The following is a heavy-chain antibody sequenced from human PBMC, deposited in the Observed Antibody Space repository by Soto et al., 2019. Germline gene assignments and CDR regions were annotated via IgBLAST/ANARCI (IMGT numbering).Heavy chain of an antibody. CDR3: TRRLSVVGTSSFDY. J-gene: IGHJ4*02. V-gene: IGHV3-74*01. CDR2: INTDGSST. D-gene: IGHD2-15*01. CDR1: GFTISSYW. Sequence: EVQLVESGGGLVQPGGSLRLSCAASGFTISSYWMHWVRQAPGKGLVWVSRINTDGSSTSYADSVKGRFTTSRDNAKNTLYLQMNSPRAEDTAVYYCTRRLSVVGTSSFDYWGQGTLVTVSS.